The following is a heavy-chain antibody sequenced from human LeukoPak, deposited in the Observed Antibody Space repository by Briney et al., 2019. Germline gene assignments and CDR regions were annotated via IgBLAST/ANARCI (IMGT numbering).Heavy chain of an antibody. D-gene: IGHD5-18*01. CDR1: GFTFSSYG. V-gene: IGHV3-30*03. CDR3: ARDRGRGYSYGRYYYYGMDV. CDR2: ISYDGSNK. J-gene: IGHJ6*02. Sequence: GGSLRLSCADSGFTFSSYGMHRVRQAPGKGLEWVAVISYDGSNKYYADSVKGRFTISRDNSKNTLYLQMNSLRAEDTAVYYCARDRGRGYSYGRYYYYGMDVWGQGTTVTVSS.